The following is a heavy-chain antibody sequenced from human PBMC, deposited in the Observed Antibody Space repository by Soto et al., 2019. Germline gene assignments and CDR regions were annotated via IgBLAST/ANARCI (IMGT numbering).Heavy chain of an antibody. Sequence: SVKVSCKASGGTFSSYAISWVRQAPGQGLEWMGGIIPIFGTANYAQKFQGRVTITADESTSTAYMELSSLRSEDTAVYYCARQEVPGEYVRHFDYWGQGTLVTVSS. CDR2: IIPIFGTA. CDR3: ARQEVPGEYVRHFDY. V-gene: IGHV1-69*13. CDR1: GGTFSSYA. D-gene: IGHD4-17*01. J-gene: IGHJ4*02.